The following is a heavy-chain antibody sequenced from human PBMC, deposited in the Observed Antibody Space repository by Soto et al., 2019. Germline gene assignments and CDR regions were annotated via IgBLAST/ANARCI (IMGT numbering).Heavy chain of an antibody. CDR1: GYTFTGYY. CDR3: ARDSSYYYPDY. D-gene: IGHD3-10*01. V-gene: IGHV1-2*04. J-gene: IGHJ4*02. Sequence: ASVKVSCKASGYTFTGYYMHWVRQAPGQGLEWMGWINPNSGGTNYAQKFQGWVTMTRGTSISTAYMELSGLRSDDTAVYYCARDSSYYYPDYWGQGTLVTVSS. CDR2: INPNSGGT.